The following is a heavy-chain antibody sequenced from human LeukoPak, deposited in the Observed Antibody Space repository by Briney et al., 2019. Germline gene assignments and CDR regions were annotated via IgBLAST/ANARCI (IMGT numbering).Heavy chain of an antibody. D-gene: IGHD6-19*01. CDR1: GYTFTGYY. J-gene: IGHJ4*02. V-gene: IGHV1-2*02. CDR2: INPNSGGT. Sequence: ASVKVSCKASGYTFTGYYMHWVRQAPGQGLEWMGWINPNSGGTNYAQKCQGRVTMTRDTSISTAYMEVSRLRSDDTGVYYCASAVIAVAGTALFDYWGQGTLVTVSS. CDR3: ASAVIAVAGTALFDY.